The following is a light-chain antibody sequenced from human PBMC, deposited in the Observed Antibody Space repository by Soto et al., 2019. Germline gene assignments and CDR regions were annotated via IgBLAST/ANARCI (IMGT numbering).Light chain of an antibody. CDR1: SSNIGGGYD. V-gene: IGLV1-40*01. CDR2: RNN. J-gene: IGLJ1*01. Sequence: QSVLTQPPSVSGAPGQRVTISCTGSSSNIGGGYDVHWYQQLPGTAPKLLMYRNNQRPSGVPDRFSDSKSGTSASLAITGLQAEDEADYYCQSYDTNLSGYVFGTGTKLTVL. CDR3: QSYDTNLSGYV.